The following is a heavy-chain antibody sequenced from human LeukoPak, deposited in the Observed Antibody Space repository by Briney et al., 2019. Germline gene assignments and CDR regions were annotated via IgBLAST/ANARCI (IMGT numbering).Heavy chain of an antibody. J-gene: IGHJ4*02. CDR3: VRDSWEDSRDDSLGY. CDR2: ISHSGIT. CDR1: GYSISSGYY. V-gene: IGHV4-38-2*02. D-gene: IGHD3-22*01. Sequence: SETLSLTCSVSGYSISSGYYWGWIRQPPGKGLEWVGSISHSGITFFNPSLKSRVTMSVDASTNQFSLRLNSVTAADTAVYYCVRDSWEDSRDDSLGYWGQVTLVTVSS.